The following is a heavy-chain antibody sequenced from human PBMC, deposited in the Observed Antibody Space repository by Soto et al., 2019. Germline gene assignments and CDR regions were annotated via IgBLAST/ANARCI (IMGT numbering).Heavy chain of an antibody. D-gene: IGHD3-3*01. CDR3: ARERPSSDFWSGYSYGMDV. CDR2: ISSGGQTI. J-gene: IGHJ6*02. V-gene: IGHV3-48*03. CDR1: GFSLSRYG. Sequence: GESRRLSCAASGFSLSRYGMNWVRHAPGKGLEWVSYISSGGQTIYYADSVKGRFTISRDSAKNALYLQMNSLRAEDTGVYYCARERPSSDFWSGYSYGMDVWGQGKTVTVS.